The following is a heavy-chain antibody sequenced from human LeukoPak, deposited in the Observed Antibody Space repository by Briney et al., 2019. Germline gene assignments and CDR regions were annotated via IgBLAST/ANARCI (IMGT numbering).Heavy chain of an antibody. CDR2: IYYSGST. CDR3: ASTSYYGSGTQMDV. J-gene: IGHJ6*02. Sequence: PSQTLSLTCTVSGGSISSGGYYWSWIRQHPGKGLEWIGYIYYSGSTYYNPSLKGRVTISVDTSKNQFSLKLSSVTAADTAVYYCASTSYYGSGTQMDVWGQGTTVTVSS. V-gene: IGHV4-31*03. D-gene: IGHD3-10*01. CDR1: GGSISSGGYY.